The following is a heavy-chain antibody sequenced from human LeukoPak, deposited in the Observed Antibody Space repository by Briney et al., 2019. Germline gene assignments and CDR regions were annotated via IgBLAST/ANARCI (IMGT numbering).Heavy chain of an antibody. CDR2: INPSGGST. Sequence: GASVKASCKASGYTFTSYYMHWVRQAPGQGLEWMGIINPSGGSTSYAQKFQGRVTMTRDTSTSTVYMELSSLRSEDTAVYYCASLSGSFGLRDYWGQGTLVTVSS. CDR1: GYTFTSYY. CDR3: ASLSGSFGLRDY. V-gene: IGHV1-46*01. J-gene: IGHJ4*02. D-gene: IGHD1-26*01.